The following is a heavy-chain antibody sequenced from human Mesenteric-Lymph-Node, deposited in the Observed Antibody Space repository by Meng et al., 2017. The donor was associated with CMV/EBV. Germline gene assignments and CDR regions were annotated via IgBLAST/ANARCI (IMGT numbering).Heavy chain of an antibody. V-gene: IGHV1-2*02. J-gene: IGHJ4*02. CDR1: GYTFTAYY. Sequence: ASVKVSCKTSGYTFTAYYMIWVRQAPGEGLEWMGWINPHSGDTNCAQKFQGRVTMTRDTSVSTAYMEVSRLRSDDTAVYYCARGYCNSISCYYYFDYWGQGTLVTVSS. CDR3: ARGYCNSISCYYYFDY. D-gene: IGHD2-2*01. CDR2: INPHSGDT.